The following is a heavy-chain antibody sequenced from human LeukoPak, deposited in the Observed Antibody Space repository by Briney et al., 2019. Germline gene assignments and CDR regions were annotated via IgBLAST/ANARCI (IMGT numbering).Heavy chain of an antibody. CDR2: INHSGST. J-gene: IGHJ5*02. CDR1: GGSFSGYY. D-gene: IGHD3-10*01. CDR3: ARQTYYYGSGSPTNWFDP. Sequence: SETLSLTCAVYGGSFSGYYWSWIRQPPGKGLEWIGEINHSGSTKYNPPLKSRVTISVDTSKNQFSLKLSSVTAADTAVYYCARQTYYYGSGSPTNWFDPWGQGTLVTVSS. V-gene: IGHV4-34*01.